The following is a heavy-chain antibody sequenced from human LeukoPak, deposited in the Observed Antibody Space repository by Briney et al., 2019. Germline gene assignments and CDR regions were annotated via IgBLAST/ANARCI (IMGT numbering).Heavy chain of an antibody. V-gene: IGHV5-10-1*01. CDR1: GCSFTSYW. CDR3: ARFLGPSYGMDV. J-gene: IGHJ6*04. Sequence: GESLKISCKGSGCSFTSYWISWVRQMPGKGLEWMGRIDPSDSYTNYSPSFQGHVTISADKSISTAYLQWSSLKASDTAMYYCARFLGPSYGMDVWGKGTTVTVSS. CDR2: IDPSDSYT. D-gene: IGHD7-27*01.